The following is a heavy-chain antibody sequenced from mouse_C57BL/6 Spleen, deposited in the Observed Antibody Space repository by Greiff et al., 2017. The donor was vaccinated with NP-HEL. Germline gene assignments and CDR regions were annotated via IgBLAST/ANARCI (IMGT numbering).Heavy chain of an antibody. CDR2: INPSTGGT. CDR1: GYSFTGYY. J-gene: IGHJ3*01. Sequence: VQLKESGPELVKPGASVKISCKASGYSFTGYYMNWVKQSPEKSLEWIGEINPSTGGTTYNQKFKAKATLTVDKSSSTAYMQLKSLTSEDSAVYYCARLPFAYWGQGTLVTVSA. CDR3: ARLPFAY. V-gene: IGHV1-42*01.